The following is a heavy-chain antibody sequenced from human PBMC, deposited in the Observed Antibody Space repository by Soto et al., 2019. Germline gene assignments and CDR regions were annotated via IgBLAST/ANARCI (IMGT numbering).Heavy chain of an antibody. CDR3: AHSDFEWLEAFHY. CDR2: IYWDDEK. J-gene: IGHJ4*02. CDR1: GFSLSSTGVG. V-gene: IGHV2-5*02. Sequence: QITLQESVPMLVKPSQTLTLTCTFSGFSLSSTGVGVGWFRQPPGKALEWLAIIYWDDEKRYSPSLRSRLTITKDTSNDQVVLTVTNMDPLDTARYYCAHSDFEWLEAFHYWGQGAMVTVSS. D-gene: IGHD3-9*01.